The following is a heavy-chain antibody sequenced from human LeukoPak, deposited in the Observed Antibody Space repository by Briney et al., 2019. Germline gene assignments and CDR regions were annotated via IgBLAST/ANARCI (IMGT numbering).Heavy chain of an antibody. CDR1: GYTFNKYA. CDR2: INTNTGNP. CDR3: ASGRDWFDP. V-gene: IGHV7-4-1*02. Sequence: GASVKVSCKASGYTFNKYAINWVRQAPGQGLEWMGWINTNTGNPTYAQGFTGRFVFSLDTSVSTAYLQISSLKAEDTAVYYCASGRDWFDPWGQGTLVTVSS. J-gene: IGHJ5*02. D-gene: IGHD1-26*01.